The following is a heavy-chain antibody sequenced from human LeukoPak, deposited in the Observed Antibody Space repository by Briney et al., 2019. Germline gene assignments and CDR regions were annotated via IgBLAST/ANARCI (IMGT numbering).Heavy chain of an antibody. CDR2: INRDGSST. J-gene: IGHJ4*02. Sequence: GGSLRLSCAASGFTFSRHWIHWVRRAPGKGLVWVSGINRDGSSTSYADSVKGRFTISRDNAKNTLYLQMNSLRAEDTAVYYCARGSGNEPFDYWDQGTLVTVSS. CDR1: GFTFSRHW. V-gene: IGHV3-74*01. D-gene: IGHD5-12*01. CDR3: ARGSGNEPFDY.